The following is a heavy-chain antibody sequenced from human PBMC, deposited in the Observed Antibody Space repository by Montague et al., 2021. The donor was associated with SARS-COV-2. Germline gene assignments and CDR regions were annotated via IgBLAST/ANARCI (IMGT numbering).Heavy chain of an antibody. V-gene: IGHV2-70*11. Sequence: PALVKPTQTLTLTCTFSGFSLTTNGTCVTWIRQPPGRALECLARIDWDDADYYSTSLKTRLTISKDTSQTQVVLTMTNMDPVDTATYYCARTRAYYYDSSGYSYCFDYWGQGTLVTVSS. CDR1: GFSLTTNGTC. CDR3: ARTRAYYYDSSGYSYCFDY. CDR2: IDWDDAD. J-gene: IGHJ4*02. D-gene: IGHD3-22*01.